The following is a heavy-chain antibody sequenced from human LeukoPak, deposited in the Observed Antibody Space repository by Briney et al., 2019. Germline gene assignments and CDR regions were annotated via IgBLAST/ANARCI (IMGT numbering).Heavy chain of an antibody. CDR2: ISSSGSSV. CDR1: GITFSDYY. D-gene: IGHD2-2*01. J-gene: IGHJ3*02. V-gene: IGHV3-11*04. Sequence: GGSLRLSCAASGITFSDYYMGWIRQAPGKGLEWVSYISSSGSSVYYAESLKGRFTISRDNTKNSLYLQMNSPRAEDTAEYYCARAYHDAFDIWGQGTMVTLSS. CDR3: ARAYHDAFDI.